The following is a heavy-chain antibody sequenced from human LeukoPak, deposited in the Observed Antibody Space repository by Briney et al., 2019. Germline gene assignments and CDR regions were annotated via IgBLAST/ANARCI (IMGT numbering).Heavy chain of an antibody. CDR1: GFIFSSYW. CDR2: IKQDGSEK. J-gene: IGHJ4*02. D-gene: IGHD3-22*01. V-gene: IGHV3-7*01. Sequence: GGSPRLSCAASGFIFSSYWMTWVRQAPGKGLEWVAHIKQDGSEKSYVDSVQGRFTISRDNAKNSLYLQMNSLRAEDTAVYYCARDRDYYDSSGYYYARRLFDYWGQGTLVTVSS. CDR3: ARDRDYYDSSGYYYARRLFDY.